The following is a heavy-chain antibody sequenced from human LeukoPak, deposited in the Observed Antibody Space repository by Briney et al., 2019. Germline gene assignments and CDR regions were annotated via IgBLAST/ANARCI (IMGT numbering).Heavy chain of an antibody. D-gene: IGHD1-26*01. Sequence: ASVKVSCKASGYTFTGYYMHWVRQAPGQGLEWMGWINPNSGGTNYAQKFQGRVTMTRDTSISTAYMELRSLRSDDTAVYYCARAWGYYFDYWGQGTLVTVSS. CDR3: ARAWGYYFDY. V-gene: IGHV1-2*02. CDR1: GYTFTGYY. J-gene: IGHJ4*02. CDR2: INPNSGGT.